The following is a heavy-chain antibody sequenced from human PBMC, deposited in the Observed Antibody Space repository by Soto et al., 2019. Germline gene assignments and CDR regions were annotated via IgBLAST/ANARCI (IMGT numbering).Heavy chain of an antibody. J-gene: IGHJ4*02. CDR3: AKDLGELEPTPGLVDY. CDR1: GFTFDDYA. D-gene: IGHD1-1*01. Sequence: EVQLVESGGGLVQPGRSLRLSCAASGFTFDDYAMHWVRQAPGKGLEWVSGISWNSGSIGYADSVNVRFTISRDNAKNSLYLQMNSLRAEDTALYYCAKDLGELEPTPGLVDYWGQGTLVTVSS. CDR2: ISWNSGSI. V-gene: IGHV3-9*01.